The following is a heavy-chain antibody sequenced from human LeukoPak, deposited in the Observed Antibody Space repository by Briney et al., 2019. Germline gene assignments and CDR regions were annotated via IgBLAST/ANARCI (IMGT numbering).Heavy chain of an antibody. CDR3: ATGMWGYCSATSCPLDF. D-gene: IGHD2-2*01. V-gene: IGHV3-48*01. CDR2: IRSSSSTI. CDR1: GFTFSSYS. J-gene: IGHJ4*02. Sequence: QSGGSLRLSCAASGFTFSSYSMNWVRQTPGKGLEWISYIRSSSSTIYYADSVKGRFAISRDNAKNSLYLQMDSLRAEDTAVYYCATGMWGYCSATSCPLDFWGQGTLVTVSS.